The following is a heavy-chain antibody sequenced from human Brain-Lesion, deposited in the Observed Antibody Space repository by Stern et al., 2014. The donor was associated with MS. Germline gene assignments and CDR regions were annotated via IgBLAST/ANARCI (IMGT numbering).Heavy chain of an antibody. J-gene: IGHJ6*02. CDR2: IFNSGST. CDR3: ARGRVVPGFQYYATDV. Sequence: VQLVESGPGLVKPSQTLSLSCTVSGGSISSGGYYWSWIRQPAGKGLEWIGRIFNSGSTSYTPSLKSRVPISIDTPKNQFSLRLNSMTAADTAVYYCARGRVVPGFQYYATDVWGQGTTVIVSS. CDR1: GGSISSGGYY. D-gene: IGHD2-2*01. V-gene: IGHV4-61*02.